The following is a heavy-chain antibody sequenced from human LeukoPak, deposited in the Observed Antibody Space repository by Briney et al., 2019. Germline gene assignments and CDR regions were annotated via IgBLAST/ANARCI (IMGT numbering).Heavy chain of an antibody. V-gene: IGHV4-4*02. D-gene: IGHD6-19*01. CDR1: GGSISSRNW. Sequence: SGTLSLTCAVSGGSISSRNWWSWIRQPPGKGLECIGEIHDSGSTNYNPSLKSRVTISVDKSKNQFSLKVTSVTAADTAVYFCTRIRGYGSDYYYYYMDVWGEGTTVTVSS. J-gene: IGHJ6*03. CDR2: IHDSGST. CDR3: TRIRGYGSDYYYYYMDV.